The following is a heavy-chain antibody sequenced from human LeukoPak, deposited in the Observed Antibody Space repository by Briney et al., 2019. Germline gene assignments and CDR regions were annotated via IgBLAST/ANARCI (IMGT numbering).Heavy chain of an antibody. J-gene: IGHJ4*02. CDR2: ISSGGRYV. D-gene: IGHD6-19*01. CDR3: TRDVRDEYTSGWYPIGY. CDR1: GFTFSSYS. Sequence: GGSLRLSCAASGFTFSSYSMNWVRQAPGKGLEWVSSISSGGRYVYYADSVKGRFTISRDNAKNSLYLQMNSLRAEDTAVYYCTRDVRDEYTSGWYPIGYWGQGTLVTVSS. V-gene: IGHV3-21*01.